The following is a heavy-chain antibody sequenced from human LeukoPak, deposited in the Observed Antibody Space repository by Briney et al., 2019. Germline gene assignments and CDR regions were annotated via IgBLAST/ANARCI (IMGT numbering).Heavy chain of an antibody. V-gene: IGHV3-23*01. J-gene: IGHJ5*02. Sequence: AGGSLRLSCAASGFTFSSYAMSWVRQAPGKGLEWVSAISGSGGSTYYADSVKGRFTISRDNSKNTLYLQMNSLRAEDTAVYYCAKDLAYGDYVGAFDPWGQGTLVTVSS. CDR3: AKDLAYGDYVGAFDP. CDR2: ISGSGGST. CDR1: GFTFSSYA. D-gene: IGHD4-17*01.